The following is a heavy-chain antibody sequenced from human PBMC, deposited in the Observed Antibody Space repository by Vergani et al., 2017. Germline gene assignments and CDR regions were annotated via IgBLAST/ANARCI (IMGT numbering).Heavy chain of an antibody. J-gene: IGHJ5*02. D-gene: IGHD3-22*01. CDR3: ARDGRYYYDSSGYSSNWFDP. CDR2: INHSGST. Sequence: HVQLQQWGAGLLKPSETLSLTCAVYGGSFSGYYWSWIRQPPGKGLEWIGEINHSGSTNYNPSLKSRVTISVDTSKNQFSLKLSSVTAADTAVYYCARDGRYYYDSSGYSSNWFDPWGQGTLVTVSS. V-gene: IGHV4-34*01. CDR1: GGSFSGYY.